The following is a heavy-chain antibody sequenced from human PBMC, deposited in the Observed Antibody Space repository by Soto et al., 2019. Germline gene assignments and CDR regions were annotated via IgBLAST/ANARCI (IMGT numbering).Heavy chain of an antibody. V-gene: IGHV1-69*01. CDR2: IIPIFGTA. CDR3: ARRVGDASYYGMDV. Sequence: QVQLVQSGAEVKKPGSSVKVSCKASGGTFSSYAISWVRQAPGQGLEWMGGIIPIFGTANYAQKLQGRVTITADESTRTAYMELSSLRSEDTAVYYCARRVGDASYYGMDVWGQGTTVTVSS. D-gene: IGHD4-17*01. CDR1: GGTFSSYA. J-gene: IGHJ6*02.